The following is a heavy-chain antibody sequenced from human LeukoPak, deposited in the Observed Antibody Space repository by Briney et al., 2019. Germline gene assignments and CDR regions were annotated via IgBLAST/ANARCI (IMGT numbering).Heavy chain of an antibody. CDR3: ATQSYGLFAY. CDR1: GFTFSRYS. Sequence: GGSLRLSCAASGFTFSRYSMNWVRQAPGKGLEWVANIQQDGSNKFYADSVKGRFTISRDNARNSLYLQMNSLRPDDTAVYYCATQSYGLFAYWGQGTLVTVSS. V-gene: IGHV3-7*01. J-gene: IGHJ4*02. CDR2: IQQDGSNK. D-gene: IGHD4-17*01.